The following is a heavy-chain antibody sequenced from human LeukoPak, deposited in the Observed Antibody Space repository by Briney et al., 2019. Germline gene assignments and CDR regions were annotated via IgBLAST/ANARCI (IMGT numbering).Heavy chain of an antibody. CDR3: GGGGDFDY. Sequence: GGSLRLFCAASGFSFSIYFMNWVRQAPGKGLEWVSSISRTSEYIHYADSVRGRFAISRDNAKNSVYLQMNSLRAEDTAVYFCGGGGDFDYWGQGILVTVSA. J-gene: IGHJ4*02. CDR2: ISRTSEYI. D-gene: IGHD3-16*01. CDR1: GFSFSIYF. V-gene: IGHV3-21*01.